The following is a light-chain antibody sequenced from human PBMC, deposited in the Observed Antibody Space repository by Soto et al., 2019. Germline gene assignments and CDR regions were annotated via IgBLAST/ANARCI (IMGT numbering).Light chain of an antibody. CDR1: SSNIGAGSD. CDR3: QTYDSSLSGLYV. J-gene: IGLJ1*01. V-gene: IGLV1-40*01. CDR2: RNT. Sequence: QSVLTQPPSISGAPGQRVTISCTGSSSNIGAGSDVHWYHQLPGTAPKLLIYRNTNRPSGVPDRFSGSKSGTSASLAIAGLQTEDEGDYYCQTYDSSLSGLYVFGTGTKLTVL.